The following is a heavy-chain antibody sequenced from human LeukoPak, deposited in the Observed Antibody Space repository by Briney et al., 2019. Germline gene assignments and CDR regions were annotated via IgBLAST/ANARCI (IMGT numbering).Heavy chain of an antibody. J-gene: IGHJ4*02. V-gene: IGHV4-59*01. CDR1: GGSISSYH. CDR2: IYYSGST. CDR3: ASSDYYGSGSYYNPFDY. D-gene: IGHD3-10*01. Sequence: PSETLSLTCTVSGGSISSYHWSWIRQPPGKGLEWIGYIYYSGSTNYNPPLKSRVTISVDTSKNQFSLKLSSVTAADTAVYYCASSDYYGSGSYYNPFDYWGQGTLVTVSS.